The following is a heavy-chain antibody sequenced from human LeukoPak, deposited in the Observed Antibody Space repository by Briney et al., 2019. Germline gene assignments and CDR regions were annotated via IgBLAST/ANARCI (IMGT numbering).Heavy chain of an antibody. J-gene: IGHJ3*02. CDR1: GFTFSSYA. CDR2: ISYDGSNK. V-gene: IGHV3-30-3*01. D-gene: IGHD6-13*01. Sequence: GRSLRLSCAASGFTFSSYAMHWVRQAPGKGLEWVAVISYDGSNKYYADSVKGRFTISRDNSKNTLYLQMNSLRAEDTAVYCCARRLAAAYLDAFDIWGQGTMVTVSS. CDR3: ARRLAAAYLDAFDI.